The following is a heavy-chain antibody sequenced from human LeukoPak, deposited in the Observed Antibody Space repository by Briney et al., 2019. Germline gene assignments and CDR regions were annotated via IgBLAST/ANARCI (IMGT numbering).Heavy chain of an antibody. CDR1: GGSFSGYY. CDR3: ARCYYDSSGCDY. V-gene: IGHV4-34*01. J-gene: IGHJ4*02. D-gene: IGHD3-22*01. CDR2: INHSGST. Sequence: SETLSLTCAVYGGSFSGYYWSWIRQPPGKELEWIGEINHSGSTNYNPSLKSRVTISVDTSKNQFSLKLSSVTAADTAVYYCARCYYDSSGCDYWGQGTLVTVSS.